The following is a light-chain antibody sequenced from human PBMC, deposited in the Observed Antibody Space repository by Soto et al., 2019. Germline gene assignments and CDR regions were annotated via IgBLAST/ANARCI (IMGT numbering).Light chain of an antibody. CDR1: QSLGSY. CDR2: AAT. J-gene: IGKJ3*01. CDR3: QEGYSVPFFS. V-gene: IGKV1-39*01. Sequence: DIQMTQSPSSLSASVGDRVTITCRASQSLGSYLNWFQQKPGKAPKLLIYAATSLQSGVPSRFRGSGSGTDFTLAISSLQPQDFATYYGQEGYSVPFFSVRPGTKVNSK.